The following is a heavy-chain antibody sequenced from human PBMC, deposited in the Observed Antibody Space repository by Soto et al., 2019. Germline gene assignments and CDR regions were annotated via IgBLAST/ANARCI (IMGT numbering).Heavy chain of an antibody. D-gene: IGHD2-8*02. J-gene: IGHJ4*02. CDR3: VRHGGVCFDN. Sequence: QVQLQESGPGLVKPSGTISLTCVVSSGSISSGTWWSWVRQPPGKGLEWIGQVADTGSTIYNPSIRSRVTISIDKSTSQCSLSLSAVTPADTALYYCVRHGGVCFDNWGQGTLVTVSA. V-gene: IGHV4-4*02. CDR2: VADTGST. CDR1: SGSISSGTW.